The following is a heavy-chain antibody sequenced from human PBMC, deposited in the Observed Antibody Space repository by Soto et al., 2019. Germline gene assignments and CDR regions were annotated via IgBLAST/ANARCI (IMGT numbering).Heavy chain of an antibody. CDR3: ASDGPHVDH. CDR2: ISAYNGNT. Sequence: QVQLVQSGAEVKKPGASVKVSCKASGYTFTSYGISWVRQAPGQGLEWMGWISAYNGNTRYAQELPGRVTMTTDRSTSTASMELRILRSDDTAASYCASDGPHVDHWGQGTRVTVSS. CDR1: GYTFTSYG. V-gene: IGHV1-18*01. J-gene: IGHJ4*02.